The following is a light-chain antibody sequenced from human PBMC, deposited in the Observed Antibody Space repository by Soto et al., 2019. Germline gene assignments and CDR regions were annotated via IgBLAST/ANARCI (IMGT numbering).Light chain of an antibody. Sequence: EIVMTQSPATLSVSPGERATLSCRASQSVSSNLAWYQQKPGQAPRLLIYGASTRATGIPARFSGSGSGTEFTLTISSLHSEEFAVYYCQQYNNWPPYTFGQGTKVDIK. J-gene: IGKJ2*01. CDR1: QSVSSN. CDR2: GAS. V-gene: IGKV3-15*01. CDR3: QQYNNWPPYT.